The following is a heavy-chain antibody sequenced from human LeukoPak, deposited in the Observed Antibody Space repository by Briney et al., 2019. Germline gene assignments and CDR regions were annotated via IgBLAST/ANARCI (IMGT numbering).Heavy chain of an antibody. CDR2: ISGSGGST. CDR3: AKDHSFWQDYYDSSGYTFDY. D-gene: IGHD3-22*01. CDR1: GFTFSSYA. Sequence: PGGPLRLSCAASGFTFSSYAMSWVRQAPGKGLEWVSAISGSGGSTYYAGSVKGRFTISRDNSKNTLYLQMNSLRAEDTAVYYCAKDHSFWQDYYDSSGYTFDYWGQGTLVTVSS. V-gene: IGHV3-23*01. J-gene: IGHJ4*02.